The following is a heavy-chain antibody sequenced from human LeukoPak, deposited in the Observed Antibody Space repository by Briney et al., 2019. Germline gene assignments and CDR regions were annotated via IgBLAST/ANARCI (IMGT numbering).Heavy chain of an antibody. Sequence: PGGSLRLSCAASGFTFTNYAMSWVRQAPGKGLEWVSVIRGDASSTYYADSMQGRFTISRDNSKNTLYLQMNSLRAEDTAVYYCARSIPEYSSSWWFDPWGQGTLVTVSS. CDR2: IRGDASST. CDR3: ARSIPEYSSSWWFDP. J-gene: IGHJ5*02. V-gene: IGHV3-23*01. CDR1: GFTFTNYA. D-gene: IGHD6-6*01.